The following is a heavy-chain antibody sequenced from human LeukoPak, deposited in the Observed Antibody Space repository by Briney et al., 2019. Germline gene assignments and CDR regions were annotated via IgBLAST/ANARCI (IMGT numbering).Heavy chain of an antibody. V-gene: IGHV1-18*01. CDR3: ARDGGLGNDAPNDY. CDR2: ISAYNGNT. CDR1: GYTFTSYG. Sequence: GASVKVSCKASGYTFTSYGISWVRQAPGQGLEWMGWISAYNGNTNYAQKLQGRVTTTTDTSTSTAYMELRSLRSEDTAVYYCARDGGLGNDAPNDYWGQGTLVTVSS. D-gene: IGHD1-1*01. J-gene: IGHJ4*02.